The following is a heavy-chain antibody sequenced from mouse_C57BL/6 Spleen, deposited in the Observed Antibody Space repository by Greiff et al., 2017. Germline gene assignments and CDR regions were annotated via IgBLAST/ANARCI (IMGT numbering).Heavy chain of an antibody. D-gene: IGHD3-2*01. Sequence: QVQLQQPGAELVRPGSSVKLSCKASGYTFTSYWMDWVKQRPGQGLEWIGNIYPSDSETHYNQKFKDKATLTVDKSSSTAYMQLSSLTSEDSAVYYCARRQGYYYAMTTGVKEPQSPSPQ. CDR1: GYTFTSYW. J-gene: IGHJ4*01. CDR2: IYPSDSET. CDR3: ARRQGYYYAMTT. V-gene: IGHV1-61*01.